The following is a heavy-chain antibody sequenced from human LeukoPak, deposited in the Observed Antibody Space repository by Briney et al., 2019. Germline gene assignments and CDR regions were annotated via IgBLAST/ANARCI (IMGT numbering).Heavy chain of an antibody. CDR3: ARAAAVSGHFDY. D-gene: IGHD6-19*01. J-gene: IGHJ4*02. CDR1: GGSISGSDW. V-gene: IGHV4-4*02. CDR2: IYHSGST. Sequence: SGTLSLTCVVSGGSISGSDWWSWVRQPPGKGLEWIGEIYHSGSTNYNPSLKSRVTISVDKSKNQFSLKLSSVTAADTAVYYCARAAAVSGHFDYWGQGTLVTVSS.